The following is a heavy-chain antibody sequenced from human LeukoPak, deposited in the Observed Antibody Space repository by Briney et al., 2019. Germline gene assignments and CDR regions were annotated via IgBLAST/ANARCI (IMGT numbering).Heavy chain of an antibody. CDR1: GFTFSSYG. D-gene: IGHD6-13*01. CDR3: ARAYSSSWYEGYFDY. V-gene: IGHV3-30*02. CDR2: IRYDGSNK. J-gene: IGHJ4*02. Sequence: GGSLRLSCAASGFTFSSYGMHWVRQAPGKGLGWVAFIRYDGSNKYYADSVKGRFTISRDNSKNTLYLQMNSLRAEDTAVYYCARAYSSSWYEGYFDYWGQGTLVTVSS.